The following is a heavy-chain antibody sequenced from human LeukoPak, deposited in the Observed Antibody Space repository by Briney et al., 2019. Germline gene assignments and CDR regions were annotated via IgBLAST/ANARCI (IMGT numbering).Heavy chain of an antibody. D-gene: IGHD3-10*01. V-gene: IGHV1-8*03. CDR3: ARGRGIDY. Sequence: ASVKVSCKASGYTFTSYGINWVRQAPGQGLEWMGGIIPIFGTANYAQKFQGRVTITRNTSISTAYMELSSLRSEDTAVYYCARGRGIDYWGQGTLVTVSS. J-gene: IGHJ4*02. CDR1: GYTFTSYG. CDR2: IIPIFGTA.